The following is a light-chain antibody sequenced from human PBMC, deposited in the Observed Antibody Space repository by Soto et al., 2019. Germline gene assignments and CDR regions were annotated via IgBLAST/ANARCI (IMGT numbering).Light chain of an antibody. CDR1: QSISAW. CDR2: KAS. CDR3: QQYMSYPLT. V-gene: IGKV1-5*03. Sequence: DIQIAQAPYTLSPSVGYRVTITCRASQSISAWLAWYQQRPGKAPKLLIYKASGLEVGVPSRFSGSGSGTEFTLTISSLQHDDFATYYCQQYMSYPLTFGGGTKVDIK. J-gene: IGKJ4*01.